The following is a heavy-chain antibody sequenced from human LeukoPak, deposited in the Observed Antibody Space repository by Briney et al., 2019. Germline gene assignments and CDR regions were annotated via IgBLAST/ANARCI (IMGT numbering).Heavy chain of an antibody. CDR3: ARDGSYGSTLDYYYYMDV. V-gene: IGHV3-30*02. J-gene: IGHJ6*03. D-gene: IGHD1-26*01. Sequence: GGSLRLSCAASGFTFSSYGMHWVRQAPGKGLEWVAFIRYDGSNKYYADSVKGRFTISRDNSKNTLYLQMNSLRAEDTAVYYCARDGSYGSTLDYYYYMDVWGKGTTVTVSS. CDR1: GFTFSSYG. CDR2: IRYDGSNK.